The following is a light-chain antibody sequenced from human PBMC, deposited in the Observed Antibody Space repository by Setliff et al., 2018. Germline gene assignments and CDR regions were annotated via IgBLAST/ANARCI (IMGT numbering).Light chain of an antibody. J-gene: IGLJ1*01. CDR1: SSNIGSNT. Sequence: QSALTQPPSASGTPGQRVTISCSGSSSNIGSNTVNWYQQLPGTAPKLLIYSNNQRPSGVPYRFSGSKSGTSASLAISGLQSEDEADYYCAAWDDSLNACYVFATGTKVTVL. CDR3: AAWDDSLNACYV. V-gene: IGLV1-44*01. CDR2: SNN.